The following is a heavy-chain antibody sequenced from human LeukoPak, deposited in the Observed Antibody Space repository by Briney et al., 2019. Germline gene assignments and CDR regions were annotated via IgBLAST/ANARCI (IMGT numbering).Heavy chain of an antibody. Sequence: PSETLSLTCAVSGGSISSGGYSWSWLRQPPGKGLEWIGYIYHSGSTYYNPSLKSRVTISVDRSKNQFSLKLSSVTAADTAVYYCARGYGDYENYFDYWGQGTLVTVSS. CDR1: GGSISSGGYS. J-gene: IGHJ4*02. D-gene: IGHD4-17*01. V-gene: IGHV4-30-2*01. CDR2: IYHSGST. CDR3: ARGYGDYENYFDY.